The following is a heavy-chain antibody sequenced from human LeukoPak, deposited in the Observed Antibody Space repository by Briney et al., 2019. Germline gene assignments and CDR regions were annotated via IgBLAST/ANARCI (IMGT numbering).Heavy chain of an antibody. Sequence: SETLSLTCTVSGGSISSSSYYWDWIRQSPGKGLEWIGNIYSGGSTYYTPSLKSRVTISVDTSKNQFSLKLSSVTAADTAIYFCARHSRSGSGGYENAFDIRGQGTMVTASS. CDR3: ARHSRSGSGGYENAFDI. D-gene: IGHD5-12*01. V-gene: IGHV4-39*01. CDR2: IYSGGST. CDR1: GGSISSSSYY. J-gene: IGHJ3*02.